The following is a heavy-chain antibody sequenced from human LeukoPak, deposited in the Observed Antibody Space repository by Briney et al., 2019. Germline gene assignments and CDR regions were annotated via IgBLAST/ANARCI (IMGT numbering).Heavy chain of an antibody. CDR2: IKQDGSEK. V-gene: IGHV3-7*01. Sequence: PGGSLRLSCAVSGFTFSRYWMSWVRQAPGKGLEWVANIKQDGSEKYYVDSVKGRFTISRDNAKNSLYLQMNSLRAEDTAVYYCARGRISSSSLYYYYGMDVWGKGTTVTVSS. J-gene: IGHJ6*04. D-gene: IGHD6-13*01. CDR3: ARGRISSSSLYYYYGMDV. CDR1: GFTFSRYW.